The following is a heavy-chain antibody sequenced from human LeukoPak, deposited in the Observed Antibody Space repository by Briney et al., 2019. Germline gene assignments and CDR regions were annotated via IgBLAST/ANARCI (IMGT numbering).Heavy chain of an antibody. CDR1: GFTFSSYG. CDR2: ISYDARNK. CDR3: ARDVNTVGSSWDLGEEYYYYYYYMDV. D-gene: IGHD6-13*01. J-gene: IGHJ6*03. V-gene: IGHV3-30*03. Sequence: GGSLRLSCAAPGFTFSSYGMHWVRQAPDKGLEWVAVISYDARNKNYADSVKGRFTVSRDNSKNTLYLQMNSLRAEDTAVYYCARDVNTVGSSWDLGEEYYYYYYYMDVWGKGTTVTVSS.